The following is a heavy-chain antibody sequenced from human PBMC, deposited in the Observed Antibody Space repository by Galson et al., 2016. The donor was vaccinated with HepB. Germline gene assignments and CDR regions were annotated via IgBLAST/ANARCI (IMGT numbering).Heavy chain of an antibody. CDR3: SREGGYSSASGYFYYGMDV. V-gene: IGHV1-2*04. J-gene: IGHJ6*02. Sequence: SVKVSCKASGYTFTGYYMHWVRQAPGQGLEWMGWINPNTGDTNYGQKFQGWVTMTRDTSINTAYMELSRLKSDDTAVYYWSREGGYSSASGYFYYGMDVWGQGTTVTVAS. CDR1: GYTFTGYY. D-gene: IGHD6-25*01. CDR2: INPNTGDT.